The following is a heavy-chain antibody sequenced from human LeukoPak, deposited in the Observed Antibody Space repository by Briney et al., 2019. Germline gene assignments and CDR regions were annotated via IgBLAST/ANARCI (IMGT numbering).Heavy chain of an antibody. J-gene: IGHJ4*02. Sequence: PSETLSLTCAVYGGSFSGYYWSWIRQPPGKGLEWIGEINHSGSTNYNPSLKSRVTTSVDTSKNQFSLKLSSVTAADTAVYYCARGWAYGDSWGQGTLVTVSS. CDR2: INHSGST. CDR1: GGSFSGYY. D-gene: IGHD1-26*01. V-gene: IGHV4-34*01. CDR3: ARGWAYGDS.